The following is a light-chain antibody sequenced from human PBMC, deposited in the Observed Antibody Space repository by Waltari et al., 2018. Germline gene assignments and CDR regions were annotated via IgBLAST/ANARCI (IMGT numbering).Light chain of an antibody. CDR3: HQYYIPPLT. Sequence: DIVMTQSPDSLAVSLGERATINCKSSQSVLSTSNRKTYLAWSQQKQGQTPRRRINWASTRASGVPDRFSGCWSGTDFTLTVSSLQAEDVAVYYCHQYYIPPLTFGQGTRLEIK. J-gene: IGKJ5*01. CDR1: QSVLSTSNRKTY. V-gene: IGKV4-1*01. CDR2: WAS.